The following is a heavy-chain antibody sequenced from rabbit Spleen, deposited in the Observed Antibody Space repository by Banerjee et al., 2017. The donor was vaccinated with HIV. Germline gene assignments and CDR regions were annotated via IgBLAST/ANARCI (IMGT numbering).Heavy chain of an antibody. CDR3: ARDLVGVIGWNFNL. CDR2: INTATGKA. D-gene: IGHD1-1*01. V-gene: IGHV1S40*01. CDR1: GVSFSISSY. Sequence: LVESGGDLVKPGASLTLTCTASGVSFSISSYMCWVRQAPGKGLEWIACINTATGKAVYASWAKGRFTISKTSSNTVTLQMTSLTAADTATCFCARDLVGVIGWNFNLWGQGTLVTVS. J-gene: IGHJ4*01.